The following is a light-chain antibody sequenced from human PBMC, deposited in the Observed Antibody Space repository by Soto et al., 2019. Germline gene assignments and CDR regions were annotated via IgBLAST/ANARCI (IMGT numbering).Light chain of an antibody. V-gene: IGKV4-1*01. CDR2: WAP. CDR3: QQYYNTPS. Sequence: DIVMTQSPDSLAVSLGERAAINCKSSQSVLFTSNNKNYLAWYQQRPGQPPKLLIYWAPTRESGVPDRFSGSGSGTDFTLTISSLQAEDVAVYYCQQYYNTPSFGQGPRWIS. CDR1: QSVLFTSNNKNY. J-gene: IGKJ1*01.